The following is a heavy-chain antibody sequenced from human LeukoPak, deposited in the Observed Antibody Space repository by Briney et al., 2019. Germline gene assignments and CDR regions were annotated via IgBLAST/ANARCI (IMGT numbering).Heavy chain of an antibody. D-gene: IGHD1-1*01. Sequence: SQTLPLTCTVSGGSISSGGYYWSWIRQHPGKGLEWIGYIYYSGSTYYNPSHKSRVTISVDTSKNQFSLKLSSVTAADTAVYYCARFQAGIGVYWGQGTLVTVSS. CDR1: GGSISSGGYY. CDR2: IYYSGST. V-gene: IGHV4-31*03. J-gene: IGHJ4*02. CDR3: ARFQAGIGVY.